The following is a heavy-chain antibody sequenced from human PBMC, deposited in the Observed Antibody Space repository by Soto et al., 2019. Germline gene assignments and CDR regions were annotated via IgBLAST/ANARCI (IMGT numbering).Heavy chain of an antibody. J-gene: IGHJ4*02. Sequence: IISLSYTVAGGSISSRGYYWNWKRQHPGKGLEWIGDIYYSGSTSYNPSLKSRITISVDTSKNQFSLKLGSVTAADTAVYYCGRVTSSIAAYVDFWVQGTLVTGSS. D-gene: IGHD6-6*01. CDR3: GRVTSSIAAYVDF. CDR2: IYYSGST. CDR1: GGSISSRGYY. V-gene: IGHV4-31*03.